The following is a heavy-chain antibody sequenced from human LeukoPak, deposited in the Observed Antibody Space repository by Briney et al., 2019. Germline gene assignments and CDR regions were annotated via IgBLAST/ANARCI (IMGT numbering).Heavy chain of an antibody. D-gene: IGHD3/OR15-3a*01. Sequence: GSLRLSCAASGFTFSSYWMHWIRQPPGKGLEWIGEINHSGSTNYNPSLKSRVTISVDTSKNQFSLKLTSVTAADTAVYYCARQTGSGLFILPGGQGTLVTVSS. CDR1: GFTFSSYW. CDR2: INHSGST. CDR3: ARQTGSGLFILP. V-gene: IGHV4-34*01. J-gene: IGHJ4*02.